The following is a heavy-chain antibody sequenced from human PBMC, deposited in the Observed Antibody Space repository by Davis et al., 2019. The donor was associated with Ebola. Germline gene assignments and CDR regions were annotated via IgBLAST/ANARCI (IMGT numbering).Heavy chain of an antibody. CDR2: IYYGGRT. CDR3: AREVASAGAAYFDS. CDR1: GGSISSYY. J-gene: IGHJ4*02. V-gene: IGHV4-59*01. D-gene: IGHD6-13*01. Sequence: PSETLSLTCTVSGGSISSYYWSWIRQPPGKGLEWIGYIYYGGRTKYNPSLKSRVTISIDKSKNQFSLEVRSVTAADTAVYYCAREVASAGAAYFDSWGQGTLVTVSS.